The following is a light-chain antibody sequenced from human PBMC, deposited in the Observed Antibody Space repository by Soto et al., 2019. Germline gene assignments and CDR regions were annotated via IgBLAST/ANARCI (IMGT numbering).Light chain of an antibody. CDR1: QTVSRS. CDR2: GAS. Sequence: EVVLQQSPAPASVSPGERATLSCRASQTVSRSLAWYQQKPGQAPRLLIYGASTRANGIPGRFSGSGSGTDFTLTISSLQSEDFAVYDCQQYIDWPTYTFGQGTKVDIK. V-gene: IGKV3-15*01. J-gene: IGKJ2*01. CDR3: QQYIDWPTYT.